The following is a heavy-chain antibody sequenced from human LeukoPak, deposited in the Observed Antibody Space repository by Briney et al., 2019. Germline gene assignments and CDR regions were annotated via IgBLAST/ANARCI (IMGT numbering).Heavy chain of an antibody. CDR1: DGSITNYD. CDR2: IYYSGST. CDR3: ARDSLPSGSQYNWFDP. D-gene: IGHD3-3*01. Sequence: SETLSLTCTVSDGSITNYDWSWIRQPPGKGLEWIGYIYYSGSTNYNPSLKSRVTISVDTSKNQFSLKLSSVTAADTAVYYCARDSLPSGSQYNWFDPWGQGTLVTVSS. V-gene: IGHV4-59*01. J-gene: IGHJ5*02.